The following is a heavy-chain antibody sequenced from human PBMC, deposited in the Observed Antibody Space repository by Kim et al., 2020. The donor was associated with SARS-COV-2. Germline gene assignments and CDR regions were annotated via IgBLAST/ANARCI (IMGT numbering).Heavy chain of an antibody. Sequence: SYGDSMQGRFTISRDNAKNTLYLEVNGLRAEGTGVYYCARRGAAAAGWFEPWGQGNLVTVSS. J-gene: IGHJ5*02. CDR3: ARRGAAAAGWFEP. V-gene: IGHV3-7*04. D-gene: IGHD6-25*01.